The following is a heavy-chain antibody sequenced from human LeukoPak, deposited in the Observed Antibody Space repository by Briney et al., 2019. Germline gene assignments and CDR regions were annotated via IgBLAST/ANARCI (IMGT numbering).Heavy chain of an antibody. CDR3: ARVGSTSQGAEDY. Sequence: PGGSLRLSCAASGFTFSGYAMSWVRQAPGKGPEWVSAISGSGDITYYADSVKGRFTISRDNAKNSLYLQMNSLRAEDTAVYYCARVGSTSQGAEDYWGQGTLVTVSS. CDR1: GFTFSGYA. D-gene: IGHD6-6*01. CDR2: ISGSGDIT. V-gene: IGHV3-23*01. J-gene: IGHJ4*02.